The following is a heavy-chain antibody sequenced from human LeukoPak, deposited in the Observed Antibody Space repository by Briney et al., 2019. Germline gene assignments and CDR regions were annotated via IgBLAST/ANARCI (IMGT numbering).Heavy chain of an antibody. CDR3: ARTLSAMVAGIQVFDY. CDR2: ISTDTGNP. D-gene: IGHD6-19*01. J-gene: IGHJ4*02. Sequence: ASVKVSCKASGYTFTTYAMNWVRQAPGQGLEWMGWISTDTGNPTYAQGFAGRFVFSLDTSVSTAYLQISSLKAEDTVVYYCARTLSAMVAGIQVFDYWGQGTLVTVSS. V-gene: IGHV7-4-1*02. CDR1: GYTFTTYA.